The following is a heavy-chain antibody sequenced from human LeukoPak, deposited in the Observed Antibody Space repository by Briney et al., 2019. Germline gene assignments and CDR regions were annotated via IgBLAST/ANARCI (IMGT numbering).Heavy chain of an antibody. D-gene: IGHD1-26*01. CDR1: GGSISSGSYY. J-gene: IGHJ5*02. CDR3: ARSVTIVGISGRDNWFDP. Sequence: SQTLSLTCTVSGGSISSGSYYWSWIRQPAGKALEWIGRIYTSGSTNYNPSLKSRVTISVDTSKNQFSLKLSSVTAADTAVYYCARSVTIVGISGRDNWFDPWGQGTLVTVSS. V-gene: IGHV4-61*02. CDR2: IYTSGST.